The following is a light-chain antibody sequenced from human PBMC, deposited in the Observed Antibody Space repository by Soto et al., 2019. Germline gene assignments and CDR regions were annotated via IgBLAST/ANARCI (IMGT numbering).Light chain of an antibody. CDR1: SSDVGGYNY. CDR2: DVT. Sequence: QPALTQPASVSGSPGQSIAISCTGTSSDVGGYNYVSWYQQHPGKAPKLLIYDVTIRPSGVSNRFSGSKSGNTASLTISGLQAEDEADYYCNLYTSSSIYVFGSGTRSPS. J-gene: IGLJ1*01. V-gene: IGLV2-14*01. CDR3: NLYTSSSIYV.